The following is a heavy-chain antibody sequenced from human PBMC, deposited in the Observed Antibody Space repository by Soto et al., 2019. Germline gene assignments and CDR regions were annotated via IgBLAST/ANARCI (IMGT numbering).Heavy chain of an antibody. Sequence: SETLSLTCTVSGGSISRYYWSWIRQPPGKGLEGGGYSDYSGSTNYNPSLKSRVTRSVDTAKNQVSLRLNAMTAADRAVCCCGHHINGTGSTDFDYCGQGTLVTVSS. CDR3: GHHINGTGSTDFDY. D-gene: IGHD3-10*01. J-gene: IGHJ4*01. V-gene: IGHV4-59*08. CDR1: GGSISRYY. CDR2: SDYSGST.